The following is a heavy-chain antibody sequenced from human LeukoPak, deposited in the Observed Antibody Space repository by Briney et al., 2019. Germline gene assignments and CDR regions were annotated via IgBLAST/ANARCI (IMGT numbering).Heavy chain of an antibody. CDR3: ARDRRRDGYRDYFDY. CDR2: ISAYNGNT. J-gene: IGHJ4*02. V-gene: IGHV1-18*01. CDR1: GYTFTSYG. D-gene: IGHD5-24*01. Sequence: GASVKVSCKASGYTFTSYGISWVRQAPGQGLECMGWISAYNGNTNYAQKLQGRVTMTTDTSTSTAYMELRSLRSDDTAVYYCARDRRRDGYRDYFDYWGQGTLVTVSS.